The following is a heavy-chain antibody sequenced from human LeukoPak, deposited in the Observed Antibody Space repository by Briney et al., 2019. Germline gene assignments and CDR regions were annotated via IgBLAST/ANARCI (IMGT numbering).Heavy chain of an antibody. J-gene: IGHJ4*02. CDR2: IHYSGST. CDR3: ARACTNAVCPFDS. V-gene: IGHV4-31*03. Sequence: SETLSLTCTVSGGSINSGGYYWSWIRQYPGKGLEWIGYIHYSGSTYYNPSLRSRVIISLDASENQFSLKLSSVTAADTAVYYCARACTNAVCPFDSWGRGTLLTVSS. CDR1: GGSINSGGYY. D-gene: IGHD2-8*01.